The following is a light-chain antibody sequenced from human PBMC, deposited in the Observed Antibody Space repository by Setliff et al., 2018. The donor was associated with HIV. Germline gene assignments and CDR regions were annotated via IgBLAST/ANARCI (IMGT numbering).Light chain of an antibody. CDR2: DVS. CDR3: SSYTSSTTLPYV. CDR1: SSDVGGYNY. J-gene: IGLJ1*01. V-gene: IGLV2-14*03. Sequence: QSVLTQPASVSGSPGQSITISCTGTSSDVGGYNYVSWYRQHPGKAPKLMIYDVSNRPSGVSNRFSGSKSGNTASLTISGLQAEDEADYYCSSYTSSTTLPYVFGTGTKVTVL.